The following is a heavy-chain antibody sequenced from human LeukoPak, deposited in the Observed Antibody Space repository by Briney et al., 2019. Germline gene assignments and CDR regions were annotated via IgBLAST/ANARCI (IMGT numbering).Heavy chain of an antibody. J-gene: IGHJ4*02. CDR3: ARGDVGYYDST. CDR2: IYYSGST. D-gene: IGHD3-22*01. Sequence: PSETLSLTCTVSGGSISSYYWSWIRQPPGKGLEWIGYIYYSGSTNCNPSLKSRVTISVDTSKNQFSLKLSSVTAADMAVYYCARGDVGYYDSTWGQGTLVTVSS. V-gene: IGHV4-59*01. CDR1: GGSISSYY.